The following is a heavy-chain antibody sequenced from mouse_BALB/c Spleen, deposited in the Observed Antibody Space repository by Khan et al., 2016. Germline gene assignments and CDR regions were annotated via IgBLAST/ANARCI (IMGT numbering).Heavy chain of an antibody. V-gene: IGHV1-4*01. CDR1: GYTFTSYT. CDR3: ASEGWVLSYCAY. Sequence: QVQLKQSGAELARPGASVKMSCKASGYTFTSYTMFWVKQRPGQGLEWIGYINPSNDYTDYNQKFKDKATLTADKSSSTAYMQLNSLTSENSAVYYYASEGWVLSYCAYWGQGTTLTVSS. J-gene: IGHJ2*01. D-gene: IGHD2-3*01. CDR2: INPSNDYT.